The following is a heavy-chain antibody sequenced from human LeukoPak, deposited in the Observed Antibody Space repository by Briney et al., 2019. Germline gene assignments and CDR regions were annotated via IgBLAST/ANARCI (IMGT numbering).Heavy chain of an antibody. V-gene: IGHV4-39*07. CDR2: IYYSGST. CDR1: GGSISSYY. D-gene: IGHD3-22*01. Sequence: SETLSLTCTVSGGSISSYYWGWIRQPPGKGLEWIGSIYYSGSTYYNPSLKSRVTISVDTSKNQFSLKLSSVTAADTAVYYCARRGIVVVTSLAFDIWGQGTMVTVSS. J-gene: IGHJ3*02. CDR3: ARRGIVVVTSLAFDI.